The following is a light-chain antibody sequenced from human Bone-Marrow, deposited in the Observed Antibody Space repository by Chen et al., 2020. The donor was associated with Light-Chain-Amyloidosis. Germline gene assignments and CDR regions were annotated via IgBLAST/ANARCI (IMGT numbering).Light chain of an antibody. Sequence: QSALTQPASVSGSPGQSITIPCTGTSSDVGGDNHVSWYQQHPDKAPKLMIYEVTIRPSWVPDRFSGSKSDNTVSLTISGLQTEDEADYFCSSYTITNTLVFGSGTRVTVL. CDR1: SSDVGGDNH. J-gene: IGLJ1*01. V-gene: IGLV2-14*01. CDR2: EVT. CDR3: SSYTITNTLV.